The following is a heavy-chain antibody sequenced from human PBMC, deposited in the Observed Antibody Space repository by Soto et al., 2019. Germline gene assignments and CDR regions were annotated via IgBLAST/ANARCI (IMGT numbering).Heavy chain of an antibody. D-gene: IGHD5-18*01. J-gene: IGHJ4*02. CDR1: GGSISNAAYS. V-gene: IGHV4-30-2*01. CDR2: IYPSGMP. Sequence: SETLSLTCTVSGGSISNAAYSWSWIRQPPGKGLEWIGYIYPSGMPFYNPSLRSRVTIPTDRSNDQFSLNLKSVTAADTAVYYCARERGGYGLFDSWGQGTLVTVSS. CDR3: ARERGGYGLFDS.